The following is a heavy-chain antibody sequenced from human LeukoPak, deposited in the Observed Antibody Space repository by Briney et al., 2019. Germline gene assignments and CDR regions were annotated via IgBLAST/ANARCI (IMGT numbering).Heavy chain of an antibody. J-gene: IGHJ4*02. CDR2: IDRAGSET. CDR1: GFTFSSHW. Sequence: PGVSLRLSCAASGFTFSSHWMGWVRRAPGKGLEWVANIDRAGSETYHVDSVKARFTISRDNVEKSLFLQMNSLRAEDTAVYYCARHAYFSFDSWGQGTLVTVSS. D-gene: IGHD2-8*01. CDR3: ARHAYFSFDS. V-gene: IGHV3-7*05.